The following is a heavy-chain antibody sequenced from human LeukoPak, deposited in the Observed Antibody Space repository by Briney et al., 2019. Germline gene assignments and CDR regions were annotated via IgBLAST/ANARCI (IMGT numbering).Heavy chain of an antibody. V-gene: IGHV3-30*18. J-gene: IGHJ4*02. Sequence: PGGSLRLSCAASGFTFRNYGMHWVRQAPGKGLEWVAVISYDGTNKYFVDSVKGRFTISRDNLKNTLYLQMNSLRTEDTAVYYCAKDLGGELTDYWGQGTLVTVSS. CDR1: GFTFRNYG. D-gene: IGHD1-7*01. CDR2: ISYDGTNK. CDR3: AKDLGGELTDY.